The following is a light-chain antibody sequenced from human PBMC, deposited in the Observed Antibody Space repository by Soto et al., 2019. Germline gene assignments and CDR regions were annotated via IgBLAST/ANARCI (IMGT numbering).Light chain of an antibody. CDR1: RHVYINA. Sequence: VVLTQSPATLSLSPGETATLSCRASRHVYINALAWYQQKPGRTPTLLIYGASTRATDIPDRFSATGSGTDFYLTISSVEPEDSAVYYCQKYGASPFTFGPGTRVEI. CDR2: GAS. J-gene: IGKJ3*01. CDR3: QKYGASPFT. V-gene: IGKV3-20*01.